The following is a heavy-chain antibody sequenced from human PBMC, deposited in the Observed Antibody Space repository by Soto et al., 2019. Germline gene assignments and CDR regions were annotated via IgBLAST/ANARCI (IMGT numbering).Heavy chain of an antibody. V-gene: IGHV1-8*01. D-gene: IGHD1-7*01. Sequence: TVRVSCKASGYSFTTYDINWVRQATGQGLEWMGWINPNNGNTGYAQKFQGRVTLTRTTSISTAYMELSSLRSDDTAVYYCARTSSGTREGFDPWGQGTLVTVSS. CDR1: GYSFTTYD. CDR2: INPNNGNT. J-gene: IGHJ5*02. CDR3: ARTSSGTREGFDP.